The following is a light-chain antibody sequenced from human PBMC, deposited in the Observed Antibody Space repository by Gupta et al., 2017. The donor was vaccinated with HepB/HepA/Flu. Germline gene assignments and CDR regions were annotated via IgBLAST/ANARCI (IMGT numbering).Light chain of an antibody. V-gene: IGLV2-14*03. J-gene: IGLJ2*01. CDR1: RSDVGGYNY. Sequence: QSALTQPASVSGSPGQSITISCTGTRSDVGGYNYVSWYQQHPGKAPKLMIYDVSNRPSGVSNRFSGSKSGNTASLTISGLQAEDDADYYCSSYTSISTLVVFGGGTKLTVL. CDR2: DVS. CDR3: SSYTSISTLVV.